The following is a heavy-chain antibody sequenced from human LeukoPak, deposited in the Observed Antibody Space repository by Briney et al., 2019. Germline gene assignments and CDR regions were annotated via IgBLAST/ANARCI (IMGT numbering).Heavy chain of an antibody. CDR3: ARAISRRLAYFDY. D-gene: IGHD6-19*01. CDR1: GFTLSNYG. Sequence: HPGRSLRLSCVASGFTLSNYGMHWVRQAPGKGLEWVAVIYYDGSKEYYADSVKGRFTISRDDSKNTLYLQMNSLRAEDTAVYYCARAISRRLAYFDYWGQGTLVTVSS. CDR2: IYYDGSKE. J-gene: IGHJ4*02. V-gene: IGHV3-33*01.